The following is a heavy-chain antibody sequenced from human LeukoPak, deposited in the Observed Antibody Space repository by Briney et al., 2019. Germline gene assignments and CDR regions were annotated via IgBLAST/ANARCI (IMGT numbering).Heavy chain of an antibody. CDR2: IYYSGST. Sequence: AETLSLTCTVSGVSISSSSYYWGWLRQAPGKGREGNGRIYYSGSTYYNPARKSRITISVNTTKNQFSLKLSSVTAADTAVYYCARTLDVWGKGTTVTVSS. CDR3: ARTLDV. J-gene: IGHJ6*04. CDR1: GVSISSSSYY. V-gene: IGHV4-39*01.